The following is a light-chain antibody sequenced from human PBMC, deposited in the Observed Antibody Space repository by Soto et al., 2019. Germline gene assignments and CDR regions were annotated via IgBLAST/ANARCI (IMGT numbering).Light chain of an antibody. CDR2: GAS. CDR1: QSVSNRY. CDR3: QEYGSSL. Sequence: ENVLTQSPGTLSLSPGERATLSCRASQSVSNRYLAWYQQKPGQGPRLLIYGASSRATGIPDRFSGSGSGTDFTLTISRLEPEDFVVYYCQEYGSSLFGPGTKVEIK. J-gene: IGKJ3*01. V-gene: IGKV3-20*01.